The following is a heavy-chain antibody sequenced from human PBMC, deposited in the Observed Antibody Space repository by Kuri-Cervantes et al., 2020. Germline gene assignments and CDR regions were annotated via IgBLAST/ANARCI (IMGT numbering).Heavy chain of an antibody. J-gene: IGHJ4*02. Sequence: GGSLRLSCAASGFTFSSYGMHWVRQAPGKGLEWVAVISYDGSNKYYADSVKGRFTVSRDNSKNTLYLQMNSLRPEDTAVYYCSRDFFALGDYGGNSMSYFDCWGQGTLVTVSS. V-gene: IGHV3-30*05. D-gene: IGHD4-23*01. CDR1: GFTFSSYG. CDR2: ISYDGSNK. CDR3: SRDFFALGDYGGNSMSYFDC.